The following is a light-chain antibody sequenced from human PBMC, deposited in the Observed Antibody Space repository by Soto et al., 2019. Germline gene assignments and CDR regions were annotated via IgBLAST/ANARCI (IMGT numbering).Light chain of an antibody. V-gene: IGLV2-14*01. CDR3: SSYTSSSTPYL. CDR1: SSDVGGYNY. CDR2: EVS. J-gene: IGLJ1*01. Sequence: QSALTQPASVSGSPGQSITISCTGTSSDVGGYNYVSWYQQHPGKAPKLMIYEVSNRPSGVSNRFSGSKSGNTASLTISGLHAEDQADYYCSSYTSSSTPYLFGTGTNVTVL.